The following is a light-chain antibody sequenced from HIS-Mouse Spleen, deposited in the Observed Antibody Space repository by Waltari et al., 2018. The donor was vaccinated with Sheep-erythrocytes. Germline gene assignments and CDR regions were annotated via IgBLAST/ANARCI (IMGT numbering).Light chain of an antibody. CDR3: CSYAGSYTYV. Sequence: QSALTQPRSVSGSPGQSVPISCPGTTSAVGCYTYVSWYQQHPGKAPKLMLYDVSKRPSGVPDRFSGSKSGNTASLTISGLQAEDEADYYCCSYAGSYTYVFGTGTKVTVL. CDR1: TSAVGCYTY. J-gene: IGLJ1*01. V-gene: IGLV2-11*01. CDR2: DVS.